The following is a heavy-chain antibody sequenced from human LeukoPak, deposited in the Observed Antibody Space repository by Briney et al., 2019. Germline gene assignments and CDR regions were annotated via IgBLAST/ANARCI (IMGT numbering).Heavy chain of an antibody. CDR1: GYTFTGYY. J-gene: IGHJ4*02. CDR3: ASWDAPGFDY. D-gene: IGHD1-26*01. Sequence: ASVKVSCKASGYTFTGYYMHWVRQAPGQGLEWMGWINPKNGGRSYAQKFQARVTMTTDTSTNTAYMELSSLRFDDTAVYYCASWDAPGFDYWGQGTLSPSPQ. CDR2: INPKNGGR. V-gene: IGHV1-2*02.